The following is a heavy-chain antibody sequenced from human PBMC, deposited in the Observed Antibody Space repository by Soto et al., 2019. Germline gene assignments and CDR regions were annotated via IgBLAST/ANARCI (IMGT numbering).Heavy chain of an antibody. CDR1: GGTFSSYA. D-gene: IGHD3-10*01. Sequence: ASVKVSCKASGGTFSSYAISWVRQAPGQGLEWMGGIIPIFGTANYAQKFQGRVTITADESASTAYMELSSLRSEDTAVYYCARADYYGSGSYYIWFDPWGQGTLVTVSS. CDR2: IIPIFGTA. CDR3: ARADYYGSGSYYIWFDP. V-gene: IGHV1-69*13. J-gene: IGHJ5*02.